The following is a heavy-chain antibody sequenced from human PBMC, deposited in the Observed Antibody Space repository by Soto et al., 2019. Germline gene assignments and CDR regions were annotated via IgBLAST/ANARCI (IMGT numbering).Heavy chain of an antibody. CDR1: GFTFSSYA. V-gene: IGHV3-23*01. J-gene: IGHJ4*02. CDR2: ISGSGGST. D-gene: IGHD5-18*01. CDR3: ANMGGYSYGYYFDY. Sequence: EVQLLESGGGLVQPGGSLRLSCAASGFTFSSYAMSWVRQAPGKGLVWVSAISGSGGSTYYADSVKGRFTISRDNSKNTLYLQMNSLRAEDTAVYYCANMGGYSYGYYFDYWGQGTLVTVSS.